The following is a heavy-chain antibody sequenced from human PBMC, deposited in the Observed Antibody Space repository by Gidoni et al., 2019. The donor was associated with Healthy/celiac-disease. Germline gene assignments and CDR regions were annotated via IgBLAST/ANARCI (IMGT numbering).Heavy chain of an antibody. D-gene: IGHD4-17*01. Sequence: QVQQVESGGGVVQPGRSLRLSCAASGFTFSSYAMHWVRQAPGKGLEGVAVISYDGSNKYYADSVKGRFTISRDNSKNTLYLQMNSLRAEDTAVYYCARGHYGDYGADYWGQGTLVTVSS. V-gene: IGHV3-30-3*01. CDR2: ISYDGSNK. CDR3: ARGHYGDYGADY. CDR1: GFTFSSYA. J-gene: IGHJ4*02.